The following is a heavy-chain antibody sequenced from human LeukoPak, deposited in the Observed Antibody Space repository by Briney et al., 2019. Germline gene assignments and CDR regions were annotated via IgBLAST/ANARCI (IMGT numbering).Heavy chain of an antibody. CDR2: IDPNSGAT. CDR1: GYTFTDYY. Sequence: ASVKVSCKASGYTFTDYYIHWVRQAPGQGLEWMAWIDPNSGATNYAQKFQGRVTMTRDTSISTAYMELSRLRSDDTAVYYCARDRSLIVGATTFDYWGQGTLVTVSS. CDR3: ARDRSLIVGATTFDY. J-gene: IGHJ4*02. V-gene: IGHV1-2*02. D-gene: IGHD1-26*01.